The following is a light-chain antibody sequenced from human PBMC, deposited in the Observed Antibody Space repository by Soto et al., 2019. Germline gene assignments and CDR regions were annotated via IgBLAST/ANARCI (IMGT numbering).Light chain of an antibody. CDR3: SSYTRISTVV. J-gene: IGLJ3*02. CDR1: STDVGGYNH. CDR2: DVS. V-gene: IGLV2-14*03. Sequence: QSVLTQPASVSGTPGQSITISCTGTSTDVGGYNHVSWYQHNPGKAPKLIIYDVSNRPSGVSDRFSGSKSGNTASLAISGLQAEDEADYYCSSYTRISTVVFGGGTKVTVL.